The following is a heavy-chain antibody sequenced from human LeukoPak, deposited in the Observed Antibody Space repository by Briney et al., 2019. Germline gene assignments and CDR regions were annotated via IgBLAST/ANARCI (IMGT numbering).Heavy chain of an antibody. CDR2: IFYSGST. V-gene: IGHV4-61*01. CDR3: ARVYYSNSYDYWYFDL. J-gene: IGHJ2*01. Sequence: TSETLSLTCTVSGGSISSGSYYWSWIRQPPGKGLEWIGYIFYSGSTNYNPSLKSRVTISVDTSKNQFSLKLSSVTAADTAVYYCARVYYSNSYDYWYFDLWGRGTLVTVSS. D-gene: IGHD6-13*01. CDR1: GGSISSGSYY.